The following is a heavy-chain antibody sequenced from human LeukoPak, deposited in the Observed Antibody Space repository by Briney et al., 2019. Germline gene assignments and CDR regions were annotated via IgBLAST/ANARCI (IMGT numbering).Heavy chain of an antibody. D-gene: IGHD3-22*01. V-gene: IGHV1-69*02. CDR1: GGTFSSYT. J-gene: IGHJ5*02. Sequence: PRASVKVSCKASGGTFSSYTISWVRQAPGQGLEWMGRIIPIRGIANYAQKFQGRVTITADKSTSTAYMELSSLRSEDTAVYYCASWRSYYDSSGFNWFDPWGQGTLVTVSS. CDR3: ASWRSYYDSSGFNWFDP. CDR2: IIPIRGIA.